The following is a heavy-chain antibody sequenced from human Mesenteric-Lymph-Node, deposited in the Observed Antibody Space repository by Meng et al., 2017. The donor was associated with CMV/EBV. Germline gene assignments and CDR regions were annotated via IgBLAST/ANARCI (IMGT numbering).Heavy chain of an antibody. CDR3: ARSPSVTIFGGRNNWFDP. CDR2: IYHSGST. Sequence: GSLRLSCTVSGYSMSSGYYWGWIRQPPGKGLEWIGSIYHSGSTYYNPSLKSRVTISVDTSKDEFSLKLSSVTATDTAVYYCARSPSVTIFGGRNNWFDPWGQGILVTVSS. CDR1: GYSMSSGYY. V-gene: IGHV4-38-2*02. D-gene: IGHD3-3*01. J-gene: IGHJ5*02.